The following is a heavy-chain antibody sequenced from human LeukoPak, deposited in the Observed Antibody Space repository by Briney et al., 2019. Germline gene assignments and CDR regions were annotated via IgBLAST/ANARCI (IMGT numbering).Heavy chain of an antibody. CDR1: GFTFSSYA. V-gene: IGHV3-23*01. CDR3: AKGASPPWYYYDSSGYPQIWFDY. D-gene: IGHD3-22*01. Sequence: PGGSLRLSCAASGFTFSSYAMSWVRQAPGKGLEWVSAISGSGGSTYYADSVKGRFTISRDNSKNTLYLQMNSLRAEDTAVYYCAKGASPPWYYYDSSGYPQIWFDYWGQGTLVTVSS. J-gene: IGHJ4*02. CDR2: ISGSGGST.